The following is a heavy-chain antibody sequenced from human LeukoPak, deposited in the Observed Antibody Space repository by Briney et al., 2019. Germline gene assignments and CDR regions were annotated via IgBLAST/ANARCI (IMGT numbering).Heavy chain of an antibody. CDR2: FSAYSDNT. Sequence: ASVQDSCKSSGYTFRSHSIPRVRQAPGQGLEWMGWFSAYSDNTNYAQNFQGRVTMTADTSTSTAYMELRSLRSDDTAVYYCARSRGIPPFGYSFSYSGQGTRVTVSS. CDR1: GYTFRSHS. J-gene: IGHJ4*02. CDR3: ARSRGIPPFGYSFSY. D-gene: IGHD1-26*01. V-gene: IGHV1-18*01.